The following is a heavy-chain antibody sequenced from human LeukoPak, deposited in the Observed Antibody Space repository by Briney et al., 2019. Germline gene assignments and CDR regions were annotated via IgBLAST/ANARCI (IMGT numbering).Heavy chain of an antibody. D-gene: IGHD6-19*01. CDR3: ARGGEQWLDPNGLDAFDI. CDR1: GYSISNGYY. J-gene: IGHJ3*02. Sequence: SETLSLTCTVSGYSISNGYYWGWMRPPPGKGLEWIGSIYHSGRTHYNPSLKSRVIISVDTSKNQFSLKLSSVTAADTAVYYCARGGEQWLDPNGLDAFDIWGQGTMVTVSS. CDR2: IYHSGRT. V-gene: IGHV4-38-2*02.